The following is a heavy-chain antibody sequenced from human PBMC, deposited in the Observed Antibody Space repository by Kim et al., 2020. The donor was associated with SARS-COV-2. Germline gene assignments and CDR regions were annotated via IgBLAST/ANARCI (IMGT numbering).Heavy chain of an antibody. Sequence: GGSLRLSCAASGFTFSSYAMHWVRQAPGKGLEWVAVISYDGSNKYYADSVKGRFTISRDNSKNTLYLQMNSLRAEDTAVYYCAREGGNLPYFDYWGQGTL. CDR2: ISYDGSNK. D-gene: IGHD2-21*02. V-gene: IGHV3-30-3*01. CDR1: GFTFSSYA. J-gene: IGHJ4*02. CDR3: AREGGNLPYFDY.